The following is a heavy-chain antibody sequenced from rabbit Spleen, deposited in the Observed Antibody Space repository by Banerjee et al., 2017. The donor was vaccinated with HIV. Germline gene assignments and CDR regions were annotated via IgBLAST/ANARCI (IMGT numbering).Heavy chain of an antibody. J-gene: IGHJ3*01. V-gene: IGHV1S45*01. CDR1: GFSFSDRDV. Sequence: QEQLEESGGGLVKPEGSLTLTCKASGFSFSDRDVMCWVRQAPGKGLEWIACINTATGKAVYASWAKGRFTISKTSSTTVTLQMTSLTAADTATYFCARNFVLWGQGTLVTVS. CDR3: ARNFVL. CDR2: INTATGKA.